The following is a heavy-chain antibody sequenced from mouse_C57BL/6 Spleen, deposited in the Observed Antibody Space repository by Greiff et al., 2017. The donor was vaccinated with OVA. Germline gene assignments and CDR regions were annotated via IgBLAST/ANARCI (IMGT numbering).Heavy chain of an antibody. V-gene: IGHV3-6*01. D-gene: IGHD2-3*01. J-gene: IGHJ4*01. Sequence: EVKLQESGPGLVKPSQSLSLTCSVTGYSITSGYYWNWIRQFPGNKLEWMGYISYDGSNNYNPSLKNRISITRDTSKNQFFLKLNSVTTEDTATYYCARRKDGYYEFAMDYWGQGTSVTVSS. CDR3: ARRKDGYYEFAMDY. CDR1: GYSITSGYY. CDR2: ISYDGSN.